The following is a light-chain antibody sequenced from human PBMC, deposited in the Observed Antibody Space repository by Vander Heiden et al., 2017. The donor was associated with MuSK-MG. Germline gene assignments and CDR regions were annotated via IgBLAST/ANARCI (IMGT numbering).Light chain of an antibody. CDR2: KAS. CDR3: QQYNSYKCS. Sequence: DIQMTQSPSTLSASVGDRVTITCRVSQSISSWLAWYQQKPGKAPKLLIYKASSLESGVPSRFSGSGSGTEFTLTISSLQPDDFATYYCQQYNSYKCSFGQGTKLEIK. J-gene: IGKJ2*04. V-gene: IGKV1-5*03. CDR1: QSISSW.